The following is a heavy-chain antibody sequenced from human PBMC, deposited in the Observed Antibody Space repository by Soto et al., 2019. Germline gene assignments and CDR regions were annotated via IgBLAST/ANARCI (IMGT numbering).Heavy chain of an antibody. D-gene: IGHD5-18*01. J-gene: IGHJ4*02. Sequence: PGGSLRLSCAASGFTFSSYGMHWVRQAPGKGLEWVAVISYDGSNKYYADSVKGRFTISRDNSKNTLYLQMNSLRAEDTAVYYCAKVDTTMGRGSPYWGQGTLVNVSS. V-gene: IGHV3-30*18. CDR2: ISYDGSNK. CDR3: AKVDTTMGRGSPY. CDR1: GFTFSSYG.